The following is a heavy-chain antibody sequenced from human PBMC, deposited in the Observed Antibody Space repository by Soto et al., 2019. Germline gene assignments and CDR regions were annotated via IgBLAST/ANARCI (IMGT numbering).Heavy chain of an antibody. D-gene: IGHD2-15*01. CDR2: INHSGST. CDR1: GGSFSGYY. J-gene: IGHJ4*02. Sequence: SETLSLTCAVYGGSFSGYYWSWIRQPPGKGLEWIGEINHSGSTNYNPSLKSRVTISVDTSKNQFSLKLSSVTAADTAVYYCARSYLGGWYYFDYWGQGTPVTVS. V-gene: IGHV4-34*01. CDR3: ARSYLGGWYYFDY.